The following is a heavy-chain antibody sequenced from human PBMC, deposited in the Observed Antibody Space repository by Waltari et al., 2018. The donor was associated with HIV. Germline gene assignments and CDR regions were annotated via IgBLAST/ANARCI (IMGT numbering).Heavy chain of an antibody. CDR1: GGSISSSSYY. D-gene: IGHD5-18*01. Sequence: QLQMQESGPGLVKPSETLSLTCTVSGGSISSSSYYWGWIRQPPGNGLEWIGSIYYSGSTYYNPSLKSRVTISVDTSKNQFSLKLSSVTAADTAVYYCARRHEGYSYGYFDYWGQGTLVTVSS. CDR3: ARRHEGYSYGYFDY. CDR2: IYYSGST. V-gene: IGHV4-39*01. J-gene: IGHJ4*02.